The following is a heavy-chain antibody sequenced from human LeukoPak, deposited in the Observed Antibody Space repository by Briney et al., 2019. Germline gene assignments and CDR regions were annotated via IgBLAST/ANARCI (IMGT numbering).Heavy chain of an antibody. D-gene: IGHD6-13*01. CDR3: AGSWSPYDAFDI. J-gene: IGHJ3*02. CDR2: ISSTSTYI. Sequence: PGGSLRLSCAASGFTFNYYSMNWVRQAPGKGLEWVSSISSTSTYIYYADSLKGRFTISRDNAKNSLYLQMHSLTAEDTAVYYCAGSWSPYDAFDIWGQGTMVTVSS. CDR1: GFTFNYYS. V-gene: IGHV3-21*01.